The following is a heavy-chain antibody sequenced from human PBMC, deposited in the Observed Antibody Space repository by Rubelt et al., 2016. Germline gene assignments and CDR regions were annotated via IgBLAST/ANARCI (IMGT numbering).Heavy chain of an antibody. CDR3: ARQHPSGYELNWFDP. CDR1: GGSISSGGYY. D-gene: IGHD5-12*01. V-gene: IGHV4-31*03. Sequence: QVQLQESGPGLVKPSQTLSLTCTVSGGSISSGGYYWSWIRQHPGKGLEWIGYIYYSGSTYYNPSLKGRFTVSLDTSKSRFSLKLASVTAACTAVYYCARQHPSGYELNWFDPWGQGTLVTVSS. J-gene: IGHJ5*02. CDR2: IYYSGST.